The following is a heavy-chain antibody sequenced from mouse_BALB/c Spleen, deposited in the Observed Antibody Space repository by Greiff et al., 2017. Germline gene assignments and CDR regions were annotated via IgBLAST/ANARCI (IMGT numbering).Heavy chain of an antibody. Sequence: VQGVESGPGLVAPSQSLSITCTVSGFSLTGYGVNWVRQPPGKGLEWLGMIWGDGSTDYNSALKSRLSISKDNSKSQVFLKMNSLQTDDTARYYCARGGDYDGNYYAMDYWGQGTSVTVSS. D-gene: IGHD1-1*01. J-gene: IGHJ4*01. CDR3: ARGGDYDGNYYAMDY. CDR1: GFSLTGYG. CDR2: IWGDGST. V-gene: IGHV2-6-7*01.